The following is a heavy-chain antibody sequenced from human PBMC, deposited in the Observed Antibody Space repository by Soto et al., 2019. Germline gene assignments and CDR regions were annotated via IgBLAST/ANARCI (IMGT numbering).Heavy chain of an antibody. CDR2: ISSSGNYI. Sequence: GGSLRLSCATSGFTFSDYSMNWVRQAPGKGLEWVSSISSSGNYIYSADSVKGRFTISRDNTKSSLNLQMNSLRAEDTAVYYCARTGRWLQFEDYWGQGTLVTVS. D-gene: IGHD5-12*01. CDR3: ARTGRWLQFEDY. V-gene: IGHV3-21*01. J-gene: IGHJ4*02. CDR1: GFTFSDYS.